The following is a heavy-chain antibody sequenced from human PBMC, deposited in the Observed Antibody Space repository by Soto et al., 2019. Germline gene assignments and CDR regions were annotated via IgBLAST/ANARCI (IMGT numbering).Heavy chain of an antibody. J-gene: IGHJ4*02. D-gene: IGHD3-10*01. Sequence: SETLSLTCTVSGGSISSNYWTWIRQPPGKGLEWIGYVYNSGSTNYNPSLKSRVTISEDTSKSQFSLKVNSMTAADTAVYYCARGSSPEGPIQMTFDYWGQGALVTVSS. CDR1: GGSISSNY. CDR3: ARGSSPEGPIQMTFDY. CDR2: VYNSGST. V-gene: IGHV4-59*01.